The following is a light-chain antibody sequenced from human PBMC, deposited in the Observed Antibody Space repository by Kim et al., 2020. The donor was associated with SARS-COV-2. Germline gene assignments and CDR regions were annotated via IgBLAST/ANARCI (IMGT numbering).Light chain of an antibody. CDR2: GAS. CDR1: QSVRSD. J-gene: IGKJ5*01. V-gene: IGKV3D-15*01. Sequence: VSPGERATLSCRASQSVRSDLAWYQQKPGQTPSLLIYGASTGATGVPARFSGSGSGTEFTLTISSLQSEDFAVYYCQQYNNWPITFGQGTRLEIK. CDR3: QQYNNWPIT.